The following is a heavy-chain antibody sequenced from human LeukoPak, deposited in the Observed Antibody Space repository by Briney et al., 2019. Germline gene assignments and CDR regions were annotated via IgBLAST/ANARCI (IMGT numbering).Heavy chain of an antibody. CDR2: IYYSGST. V-gene: IGHV4-59*01. CDR3: ARVPRSYYYYYMDV. Sequence: SETLSLTCTVSGGSISTYYWSWIRQPPGKGLEWIGYIYYSGSTNYNPSLKSRVTMSVDTSKNQFSLKLSSVTAADTAVYYCARVPRSYYYYYMDVWGKGTTVTVSS. CDR1: GGSISTYY. J-gene: IGHJ6*03.